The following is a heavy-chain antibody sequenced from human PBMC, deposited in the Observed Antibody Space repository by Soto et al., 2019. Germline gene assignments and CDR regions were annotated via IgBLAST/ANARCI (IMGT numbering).Heavy chain of an antibody. CDR3: ARLRGFCTSTSCHFDY. V-gene: IGHV4-39*01. Sequence: SETLSLTCTVSGNSISSSGFYWGWIRQPPGKGLEWIATICYTGSTYYNPSLKSRVTISVDTSKNQFSLGLSSVTAADTAVYYCARLRGFCTSTSCHFDYWGQGTLVTVS. CDR2: ICYTGST. D-gene: IGHD2-2*01. J-gene: IGHJ4*02. CDR1: GNSISSSGFY.